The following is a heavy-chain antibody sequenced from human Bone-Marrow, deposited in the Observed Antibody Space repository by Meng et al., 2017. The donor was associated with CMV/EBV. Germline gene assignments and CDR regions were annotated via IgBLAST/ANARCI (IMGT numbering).Heavy chain of an antibody. CDR2: IYSGGST. D-gene: IGHD2-15*01. V-gene: IGHV3-53*01. CDR3: ARGRRGRNYYYGMDV. Sequence: GGSLRLSCAASGFTVSSNYMSWVRQAPGKGLEWVSVIYSGGSTYYADSVKGRFTISRDNSKNTLYLQMNSLRAEDTAVYYCARGRRGRNYYYGMDVWGQGTTVTVSS. J-gene: IGHJ6*02. CDR1: GFTVSSNY.